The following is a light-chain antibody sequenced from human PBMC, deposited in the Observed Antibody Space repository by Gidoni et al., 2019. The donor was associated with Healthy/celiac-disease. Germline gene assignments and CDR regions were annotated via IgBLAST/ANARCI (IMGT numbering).Light chain of an antibody. V-gene: IGKV3-11*01. CDR1: QSVSSY. J-gene: IGKJ2*01. CDR3: QQRSNWPLLT. CDR2: DAS. Sequence: EIVLTPSPATLSLSPGERPTLSCRASQSVSSYLAWYQQKPGQAPRPLIYDASNRATGLPARFSGSGSGTDVTLTISSLEPEDFAVYYCQQRSNWPLLTFGQGTKLEIK.